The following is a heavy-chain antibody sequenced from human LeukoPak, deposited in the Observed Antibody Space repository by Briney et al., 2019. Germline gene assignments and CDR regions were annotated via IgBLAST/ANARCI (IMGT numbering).Heavy chain of an antibody. D-gene: IGHD4-17*01. CDR3: ARDMTTVTTPGSDYYYGMDV. J-gene: IGHJ6*02. V-gene: IGHV3-48*03. CDR1: GFTFSSYE. CDR2: ISSSGSTI. Sequence: GGSLRLSCAASGFTFSSYEMNWVRQAPGKGLEWVSCISSSGSTIYYADSVKGRFTISKDNAKNSLYLQMNSLRAEDTAVYYCARDMTTVTTPGSDYYYGMDVWGQGTTVTVSS.